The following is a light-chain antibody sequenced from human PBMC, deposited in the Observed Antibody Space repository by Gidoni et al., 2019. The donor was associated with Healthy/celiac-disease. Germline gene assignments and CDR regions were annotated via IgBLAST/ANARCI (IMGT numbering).Light chain of an antibody. CDR2: DAS. Sequence: DIQMTQSPSSLSASVGDRVTITCQASQDISNDLNWYQQKPGKAPKLLSYDASNLETGVPSRFSGSGSGTDFTFTISSLQPEDIATYYCQQYDNLPITFGQGTRLEIK. V-gene: IGKV1-33*01. CDR1: QDISND. J-gene: IGKJ5*01. CDR3: QQYDNLPIT.